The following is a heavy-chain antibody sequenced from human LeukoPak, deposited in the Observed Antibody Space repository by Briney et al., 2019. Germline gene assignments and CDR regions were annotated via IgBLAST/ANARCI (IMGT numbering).Heavy chain of an antibody. J-gene: IGHJ5*02. D-gene: IGHD3-10*01. CDR3: AKDLLLWFGEFRGWFDP. CDR2: ISGSGGST. Sequence: PGGSLRLSCAASGFTFSSYAMSWVRQAPGKGLEWVSAISGSGGSTYYADSVKGRFTISRDNSKNTLYLQMNSLRAEDTAVYYCAKDLLLWFGEFRGWFDPWGQGTLVTVSS. CDR1: GFTFSSYA. V-gene: IGHV3-23*01.